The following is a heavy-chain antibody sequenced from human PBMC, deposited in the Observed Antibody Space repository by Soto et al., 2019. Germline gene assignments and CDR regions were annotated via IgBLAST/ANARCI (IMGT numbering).Heavy chain of an antibody. D-gene: IGHD2-2*01. CDR1: GFTFSSYA. Sequence: GGSLRLSCAASGFTFSSYAMHWVRQAPGKGLEWVAVISYDGSNKYYADSVKGRFTISRDNSKNTLYLQMNSLRAEDTAVYYCARDGRGVPAAINYWGQGTLVTVSS. CDR2: ISYDGSNK. CDR3: ARDGRGVPAAINY. J-gene: IGHJ4*02. V-gene: IGHV3-30-3*01.